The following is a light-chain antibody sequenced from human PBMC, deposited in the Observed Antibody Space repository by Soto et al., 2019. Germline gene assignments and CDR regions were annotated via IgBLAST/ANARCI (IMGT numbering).Light chain of an antibody. V-gene: IGKV3-20*01. CDR3: QQYGSSPT. J-gene: IGKJ4*01. CDR2: ATS. Sequence: EIVSTQSPGTVSLSPGESATLSCRASQSISRSDLAWYQHRPGQSPRLLIYATSSRATGIPDRFTGGGAGTGFTLTISRLEPEDSAVYYCQQYGSSPTFGGGTKVEIK. CDR1: QSISRSD.